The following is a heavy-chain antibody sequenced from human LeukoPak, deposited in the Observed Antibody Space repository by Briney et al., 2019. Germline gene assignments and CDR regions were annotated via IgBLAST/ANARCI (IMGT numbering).Heavy chain of an antibody. CDR1: GFPFNINT. CDR3: AQGGHDGTYYLSN. D-gene: IGHD1-26*01. V-gene: IGHV3-21*01. J-gene: IGHJ4*02. Sequence: GGSLRLSCAASGFPFNINTMNWVRQAPGKGLEWVSSITSSNKYILYADSVKGRFTTSRDNAKNSLYLHMNSLRDEDTAVYYCAQGGHDGTYYLSNWGQGTLVTVSS. CDR2: ITSSNKYI.